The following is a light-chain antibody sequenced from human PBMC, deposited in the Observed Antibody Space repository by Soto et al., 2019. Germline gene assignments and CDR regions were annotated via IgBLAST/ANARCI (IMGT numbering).Light chain of an antibody. CDR1: SSDVGGYNY. Sequence: QSALTQPRSVSGSPGQSVSISCTGTSSDVGGYNYVSWYQQHPGKAPKLMLHDVSKRPSGVPDRFSGSKSGNTASLTISGLQAEDEADYYCCSYAGSYVDVFGTGTKLTVL. CDR3: CSYAGSYVDV. J-gene: IGLJ1*01. CDR2: DVS. V-gene: IGLV2-11*01.